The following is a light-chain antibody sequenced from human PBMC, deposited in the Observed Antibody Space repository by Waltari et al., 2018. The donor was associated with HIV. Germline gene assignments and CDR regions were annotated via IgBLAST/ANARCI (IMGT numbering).Light chain of an antibody. V-gene: IGLV1-47*01. Sequence: QSVLTQPPSASGTPGQRVTISCSGSSSNIGSNSVFWYQQFPGTAPKVLMYRNERRAAGVTGRCSGARSGTSASLVISGLRCEDEADYYCAAYDDNLPGGMFGGGTKLTAL. CDR3: AAYDDNLPGGM. CDR1: SSNIGSNS. J-gene: IGLJ3*02. CDR2: RNE.